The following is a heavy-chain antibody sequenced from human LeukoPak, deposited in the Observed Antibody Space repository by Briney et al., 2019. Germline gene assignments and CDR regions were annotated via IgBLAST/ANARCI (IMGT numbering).Heavy chain of an antibody. D-gene: IGHD5-12*01. CDR2: IIPIFGTA. CDR1: GGTFSSYA. CDR3: ARDIGDIVATAGYGWFDP. Sequence: AASVKVSCKASGGTFSSYAISWVRQAPGQGLAWMGGIIPIFGTANYAQKFQGRVTITTDESTSTAYMELSSLRSEDTAVYYCARDIGDIVATAGYGWFDPWGQGTLVTVSS. V-gene: IGHV1-69*05. J-gene: IGHJ5*02.